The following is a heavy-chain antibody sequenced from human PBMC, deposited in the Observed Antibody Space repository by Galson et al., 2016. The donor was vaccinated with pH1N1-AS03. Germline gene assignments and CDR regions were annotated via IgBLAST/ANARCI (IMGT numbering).Heavy chain of an antibody. D-gene: IGHD1-26*01. CDR2: INPNNGVT. CDR1: GYIFTGFH. J-gene: IGHJ6*02. CDR3: AREPRGPCSSATCATTYYFDMDV. Sequence: SVKVSCKASGYIFTGFHVHWVRQAPGQGLEWMGWINPNNGVTNYAQKFEAWVTMTGDTSISTAYLELYGLKSDDTAVYYTAREPRGPCSSATCATTYYFDMDVWGQGTTVIVSS. V-gene: IGHV1-2*04.